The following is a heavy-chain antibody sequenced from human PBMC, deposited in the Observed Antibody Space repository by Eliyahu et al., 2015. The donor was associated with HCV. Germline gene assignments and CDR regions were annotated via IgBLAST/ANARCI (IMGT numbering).Heavy chain of an antibody. CDR1: GFTFSSYG. V-gene: IGHV3-30*18. J-gene: IGHJ4*02. Sequence: QVQLVESGGGVVQPGRSLRLSCAASGFTFSSYGMHWGRQGPGKGLEWVAVISYDGSNKYYADSVKGRFTISRDNSKNTLYLQMNSLRAEDTAVYYCAKDVAGFEIDYWGQGTLVTVSS. D-gene: IGHD3-10*01. CDR2: ISYDGSNK. CDR3: AKDVAGFEIDY.